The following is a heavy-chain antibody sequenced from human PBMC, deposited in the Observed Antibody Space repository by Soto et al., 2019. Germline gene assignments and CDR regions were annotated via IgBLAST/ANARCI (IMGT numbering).Heavy chain of an antibody. CDR1: GFSLSTIGVG. Sequence: QITLTESGPALAQPTQTLTLTCTFSGFSLSTIGVGVGWIRQPPGKALEWLALIYWNDDKRYSPSLKSRLTITKDTSKNQVVVTMTKMDPVDTATYYCAHSPQSSGSYLSSSFDYWGQGTLVTVSS. CDR3: AHSPQSSGSYLSSSFDY. CDR2: IYWNDDK. J-gene: IGHJ4*02. V-gene: IGHV2-5*01. D-gene: IGHD6-19*01.